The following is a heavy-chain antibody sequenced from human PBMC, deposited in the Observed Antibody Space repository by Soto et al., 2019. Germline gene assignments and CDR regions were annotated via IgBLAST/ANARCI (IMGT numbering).Heavy chain of an antibody. Sequence: SVKVSCKASGGTFSSYTISWVRQAPGQGLEWMGRIIPILGIANYAQKFQGRVTITADKSTSTAYMELSSLRSEDTAVYYCARDLGKAFGGVRGFDIWGQGTMVTVSS. CDR3: ARDLGKAFGGVRGFDI. V-gene: IGHV1-69*04. D-gene: IGHD3-16*01. J-gene: IGHJ3*02. CDR2: IIPILGIA. CDR1: GGTFSSYT.